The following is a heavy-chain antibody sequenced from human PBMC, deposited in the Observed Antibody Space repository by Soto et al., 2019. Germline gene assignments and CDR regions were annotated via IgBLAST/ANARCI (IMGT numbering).Heavy chain of an antibody. CDR3: ARGSAFIGLDY. D-gene: IGHD1-26*01. CDR1: GFIFSRYS. J-gene: IGHJ4*02. Sequence: GSLRLSCAFSGFIFSRYSMNLVRQAPGKGLEWVSSIGTSGSYIYDTDSVKGRFTISRDNTKDSLYLQMNSLRAEDTAIYYCARGSAFIGLDYWGQGSLVTVSS. V-gene: IGHV3-21*01. CDR2: IGTSGSYI.